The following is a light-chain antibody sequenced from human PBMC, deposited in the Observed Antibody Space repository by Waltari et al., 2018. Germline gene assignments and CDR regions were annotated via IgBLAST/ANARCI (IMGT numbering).Light chain of an antibody. CDR1: NSNLGKNP. J-gene: IGLJ2*01. CDR3: AAWDDTVKSVL. Sequence: QSILTQPPSESGTPGQTVTISCSGLNSNLGKNPAFWFQQVPGTAPKVLIYKDDRRPSGVPDRFSASKSGTSASLAISGLRSDDEADYYCAAWDDTVKSVLFGGGTKLTVL. V-gene: IGLV1-47*01. CDR2: KDD.